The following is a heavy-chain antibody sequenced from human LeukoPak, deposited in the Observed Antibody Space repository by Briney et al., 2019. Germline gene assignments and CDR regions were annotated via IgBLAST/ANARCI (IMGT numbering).Heavy chain of an antibody. CDR3: ARHDFGSLDY. Sequence: PGGPLRLPCAASGFPQSRYWVLWAPEARGEAGEWVANIKQDGSEKHYVDSVKGRFPITRDNAKNSLYLQMNSLRAEDTAVYYCARHDFGSLDYWGQGTLVTVSS. J-gene: IGHJ4*02. CDR1: GFPQSRYW. D-gene: IGHD4-17*01. CDR2: IKQDGSEK. V-gene: IGHV3-7*03.